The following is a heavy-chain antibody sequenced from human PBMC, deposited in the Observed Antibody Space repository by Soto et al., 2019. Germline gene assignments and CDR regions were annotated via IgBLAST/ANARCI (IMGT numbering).Heavy chain of an antibody. J-gene: IGHJ6*02. Sequence: QVQLQESGPGLVKPSETLSLTCTVSGGSIDGYNCAWIRQPPGKALEWVGYVYYNGGSSYNPSLNRRVTLSMDTSKSQFSLQLRSVTAADTAVYYCARQGIGNLHGLVDVWGRGTTVTVSS. CDR1: GGSIDGYN. D-gene: IGHD3-10*01. V-gene: IGHV4-59*08. CDR2: VYYNGGS. CDR3: ARQGIGNLHGLVDV.